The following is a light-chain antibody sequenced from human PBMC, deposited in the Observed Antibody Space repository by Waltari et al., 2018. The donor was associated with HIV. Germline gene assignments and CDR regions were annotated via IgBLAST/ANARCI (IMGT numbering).Light chain of an antibody. V-gene: IGKV4-1*01. CDR1: PNVLYSPNNKNY. CDR3: QQYANTPWT. Sequence: DIVMTQSSDSLAVSLGESATINCKSRPNVLYSPNNKNYLAWFQQKPGQPPKLLIFWASIRESGVPDRFTGSGSGTDFTLTISSLQAEDVAVYYCQQYANTPWTFGRGTKVEIK. CDR2: WAS. J-gene: IGKJ1*01.